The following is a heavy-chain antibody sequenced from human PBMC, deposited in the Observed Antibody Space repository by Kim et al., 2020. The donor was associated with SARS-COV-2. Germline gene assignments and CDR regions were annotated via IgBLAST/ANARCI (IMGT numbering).Heavy chain of an antibody. CDR3: ARGGVVVAAYFDY. Sequence: ADSVKCRFTISRDNSKNTLYLQMNSLRAEDTAVYYCARGGVVVAAYFDYWGQGTLVTVSS. D-gene: IGHD2-15*01. J-gene: IGHJ4*02. V-gene: IGHV3-30*01.